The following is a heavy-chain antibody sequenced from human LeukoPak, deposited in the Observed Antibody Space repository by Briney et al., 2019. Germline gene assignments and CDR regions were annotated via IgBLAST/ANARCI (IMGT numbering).Heavy chain of an antibody. CDR1: GFTFSSYA. D-gene: IGHD2-2*01. CDR3: ATPGLLGYCSSAICAPPGY. J-gene: IGHJ4*02. CDR2: ISGSSTHT. V-gene: IGHV3-11*03. Sequence: GGSLRLSCAASGFTFSSYAMSWVRQAPGKGLEWVSYISGSSTHTNYADSVKGRFTISRDNAKKSLYLQMNSLRAEDTAVYYCATPGLLGYCSSAICAPPGYWGQGTLVTVSS.